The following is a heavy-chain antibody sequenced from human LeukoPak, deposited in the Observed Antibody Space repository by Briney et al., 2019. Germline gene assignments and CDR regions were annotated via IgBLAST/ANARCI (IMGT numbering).Heavy chain of an antibody. Sequence: SVKVSCKASGGTFSSYAISWVRQAPGQGLEWMGGIIPIFGTANCAQKFQGRVTITADESTSTAYMELSSLRSEDTAVYYCAGVLVSGSGGHYFDYWGQGTLVTVSS. D-gene: IGHD5-12*01. CDR2: IIPIFGTA. CDR1: GGTFSSYA. J-gene: IGHJ4*02. CDR3: AGVLVSGSGGHYFDY. V-gene: IGHV1-69*13.